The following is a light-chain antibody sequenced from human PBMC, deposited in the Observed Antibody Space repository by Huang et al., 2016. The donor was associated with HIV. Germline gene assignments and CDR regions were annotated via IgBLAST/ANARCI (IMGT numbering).Light chain of an antibody. CDR1: QNVRNN. CDR2: DTS. CDR3: QQYDNWPPGLT. J-gene: IGKJ4*01. Sequence: EIMMTQSPATLSVSPGGRATLSCRASQNVRNNLAGYQQKTGQAPRLLIYDTSTRASGLPARFSGSGSGTEFTLTISGLQSEDFAIYYCQQYDNWPPGLTFGGGTKVEI. V-gene: IGKV3D-15*01.